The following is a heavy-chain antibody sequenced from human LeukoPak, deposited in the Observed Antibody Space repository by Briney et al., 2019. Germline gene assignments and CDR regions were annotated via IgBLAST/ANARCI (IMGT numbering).Heavy chain of an antibody. D-gene: IGHD2-2*01. V-gene: IGHV1-8*01. J-gene: IGHJ3*01. CDR2: MNPNSGNT. Sequence: ASVKVSCKASGYTFTSYDINWVRQAPGQGLEWMGWMNPNSGNTGYAQKFQGRVTMTRNTSISTAYMELSSLRSEDTAVYYCGKSGNCSKTSCHDVFHLWAQNTRDTVSS. CDR1: GYTFTSYD. CDR3: GKSGNCSKTSCHDVFHL.